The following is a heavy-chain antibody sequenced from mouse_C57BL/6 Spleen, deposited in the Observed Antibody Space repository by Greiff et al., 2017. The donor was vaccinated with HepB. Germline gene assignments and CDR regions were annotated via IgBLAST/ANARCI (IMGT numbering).Heavy chain of an antibody. CDR3: ARAYYSNPPWYFDV. CDR1: GFTFSDYY. D-gene: IGHD2-5*01. V-gene: IGHV5-16*01. J-gene: IGHJ1*03. CDR2: INYDGSST. Sequence: EVKLMESEGGLVQPGSSMKLSCTASGFTFSDYYMAWVRQVPEKGLEWVANINYDGSSTYYLDSLKSRFIISRDNAKNILYLQMSSLKSEDTATYYCARAYYSNPPWYFDVWGTGTTVTVSS.